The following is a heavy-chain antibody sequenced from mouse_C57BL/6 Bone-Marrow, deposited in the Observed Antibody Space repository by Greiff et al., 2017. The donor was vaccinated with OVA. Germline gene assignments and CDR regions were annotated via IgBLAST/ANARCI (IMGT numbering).Heavy chain of an antibody. Sequence: QVQLQQPGAELVMPGASVKLSCKASGYTFTSYWMHWVKQRPGQGLEWIGEIDPSDSYTNYNQKFKGKSTLTVDKSSSTAYMQLSSLTSEDSAVYYCARLGPLDYYFDYWGQGTTLTVSS. V-gene: IGHV1-69*01. CDR2: IDPSDSYT. CDR3: ARLGPLDYYFDY. CDR1: GYTFTSYW. J-gene: IGHJ2*01. D-gene: IGHD2-4*01.